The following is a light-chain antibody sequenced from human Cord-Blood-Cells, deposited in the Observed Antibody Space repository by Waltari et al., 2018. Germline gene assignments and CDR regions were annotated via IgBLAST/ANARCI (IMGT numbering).Light chain of an antibody. CDR2: EVS. CDR3: CSYAGSSTYWV. V-gene: IGLV2-23*02. J-gene: IGLJ3*02. Sequence: QSALTHTATVSGSPGQSINISCTGTSSDFGSYNLVSWYQQHPGKAPKLMIYEVSKRPSGVSNRFSGSKSGNTASLTISGLQAEDEADYYCCSYAGSSTYWVFGGGTKLTVL. CDR1: SSDFGSYNL.